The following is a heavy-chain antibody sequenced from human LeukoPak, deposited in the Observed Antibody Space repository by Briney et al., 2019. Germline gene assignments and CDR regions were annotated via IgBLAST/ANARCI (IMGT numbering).Heavy chain of an antibody. J-gene: IGHJ2*01. V-gene: IGHV3-11*04. Sequence: GGSLRLSCVASGFTFSDYYMNWIRQAPGKGLEWVSYISTNGSTIYYADSVKGRFTISRDNAKNSLYLQMNSLRAEDTAVYYCARDWGTGDHGWYFDLWGRGTLVTVSS. CDR1: GFTFSDYY. D-gene: IGHD3-16*01. CDR3: ARDWGTGDHGWYFDL. CDR2: ISTNGSTI.